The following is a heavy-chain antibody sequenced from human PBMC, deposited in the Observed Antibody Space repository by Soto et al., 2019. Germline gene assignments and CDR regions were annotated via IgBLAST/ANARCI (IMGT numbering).Heavy chain of an antibody. CDR1: GYSISSGYY. CDR2: ISTSART. CDR3: ARYSRCYYYLLDY. Sequence: PSETLSLTCAVSGYSISSGYYWGWLRQPPGEGLEWIGRISTSARTNYNPSLTSRLTMSVHTSKNQFSRNLSSVTAADTAVYYWARYSRCYYYLLDYWGQGTRVTVSS. D-gene: IGHD3-22*01. J-gene: IGHJ4*02. V-gene: IGHV4-38-2*01.